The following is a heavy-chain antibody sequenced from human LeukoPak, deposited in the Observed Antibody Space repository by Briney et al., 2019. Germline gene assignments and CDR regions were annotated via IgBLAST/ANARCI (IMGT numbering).Heavy chain of an antibody. V-gene: IGHV3-23*01. CDR1: GFTFSSYA. Sequence: HTGGSLRLSCAASGFTFSSYAMSWVRQAPGKGLEWVSAISGSGGSTYYADSVKGRFTISRDNSKNTLYLQMNSLRAEDTAVYYCAKAFEPIYYYGSGSYFDFWGQGTLVTVSS. D-gene: IGHD3-10*01. J-gene: IGHJ4*02. CDR3: AKAFEPIYYYGSGSYFDF. CDR2: ISGSGGST.